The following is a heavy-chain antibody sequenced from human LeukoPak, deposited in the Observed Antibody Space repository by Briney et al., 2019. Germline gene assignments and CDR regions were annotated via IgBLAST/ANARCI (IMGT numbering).Heavy chain of an antibody. CDR1: GYTFTGYY. CDR2: INPNSGGT. Sequence: ASVKVSCKASGYTFTGYYMHWVRQAPGQGLEWMGWINPNSGGTNYAQKFQGRVTMTRDMSTSTVYMELSSLRSEDTAVYYCARCSLRRFLGGSFSVGVFDPWGQGTLVTVSS. D-gene: IGHD1-26*01. J-gene: IGHJ5*02. V-gene: IGHV1-2*02. CDR3: ARCSLRRFLGGSFSVGVFDP.